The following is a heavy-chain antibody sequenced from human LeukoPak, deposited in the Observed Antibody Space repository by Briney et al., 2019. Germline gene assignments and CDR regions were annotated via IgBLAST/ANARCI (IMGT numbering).Heavy chain of an antibody. CDR2: ISGSGGST. CDR1: GFTFSSYA. Sequence: GGSLRLSCAASGFTFSSYAMSWGRQAPGQGLEWVSAISGSGGSTYYADSVKGRFTISRDNSKNTLYLQMNSLRAEDTAVYYCAKDYSSSWSLAYYFDYWGQGTLVTVSS. V-gene: IGHV3-23*01. CDR3: AKDYSSSWSLAYYFDY. J-gene: IGHJ4*02. D-gene: IGHD6-13*01.